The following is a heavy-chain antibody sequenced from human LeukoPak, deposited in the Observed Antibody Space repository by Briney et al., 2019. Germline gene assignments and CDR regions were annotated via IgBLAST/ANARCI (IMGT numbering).Heavy chain of an antibody. J-gene: IGHJ4*02. CDR1: GFTFSSYA. Sequence: GGSLRLSCAASGFTFSSYAMSWVRQAPGRGLEWVSAISGSGGSTYYADSVKGRFTISRDNSKNTLYLQMNSLRAEDTAVYYCAKDPAGSSYFDCWGQGTLVTVSS. V-gene: IGHV3-23*01. D-gene: IGHD1-26*01. CDR3: AKDPAGSSYFDC. CDR2: ISGSGGST.